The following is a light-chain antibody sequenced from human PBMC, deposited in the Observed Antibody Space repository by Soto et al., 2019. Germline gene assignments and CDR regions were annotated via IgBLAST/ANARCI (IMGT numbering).Light chain of an antibody. V-gene: IGKV3-20*01. CDR3: QQYGSSLIP. Sequence: EVGWTQSQCTLSLSPGERATPSCRASQSVSSSYLAWYQQKPGQAPRLLIYGASSRATGIPDRFSGSGSGTDFTLTISRLEPEDFAVYYCQQYGSSLIPFGQGTRLAI. CDR1: QSVSSSY. J-gene: IGKJ5*01. CDR2: GAS.